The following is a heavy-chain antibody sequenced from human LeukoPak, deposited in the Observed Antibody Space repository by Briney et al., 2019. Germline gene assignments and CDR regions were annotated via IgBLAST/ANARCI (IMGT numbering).Heavy chain of an antibody. CDR2: IKQDGSEN. D-gene: IGHD5-18*01. V-gene: IGHV3-7*01. Sequence: GGSLRLSCAASGFTFSNYWMSWVRQAPGKGLEWVANIKQDGSENYYVDSVKGRFTISRDNAKNALYLQMNSLRAEDTAVYYCARGGYTTVNTDSHHYWGQGTLVTVSS. CDR3: ARGGYTTVNTDSHHY. CDR1: GFTFSNYW. J-gene: IGHJ4*02.